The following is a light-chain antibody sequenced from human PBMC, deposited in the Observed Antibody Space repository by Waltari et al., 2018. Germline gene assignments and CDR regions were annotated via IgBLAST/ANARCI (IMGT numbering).Light chain of an antibody. J-gene: IGLJ3*02. CDR2: GKD. Sequence: SSELTQDPAVSVALGQTVRFTCQGDSLRTSYASWYQVKPGQAPVLVIYGKDKRPSGLPDRISGYSSGTTSSLTITGAQAEDEADYCCSSRNGRANQVVFAGGTKVTVL. CDR1: SLRTSY. CDR3: SSRNGRANQVV. V-gene: IGLV3-19*01.